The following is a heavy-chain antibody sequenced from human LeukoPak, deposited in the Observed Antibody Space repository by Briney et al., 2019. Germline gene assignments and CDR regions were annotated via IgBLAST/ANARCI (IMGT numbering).Heavy chain of an antibody. J-gene: IGHJ6*02. V-gene: IGHV3-49*04. Sequence: PGGSLRLSCTASGFTTSDHAMGWAGQARGKGPEWVGFIRSTTYRETTEYAASVKGRFTISRDNSNNIVYLAMNSLRIEDTGVYYCTRGPTQLWLHNGIDVWGQGTTVTVSS. D-gene: IGHD1-1*01. CDR2: IRSTTYRETT. CDR1: GFTTSDHA. CDR3: TRGPTQLWLHNGIDV.